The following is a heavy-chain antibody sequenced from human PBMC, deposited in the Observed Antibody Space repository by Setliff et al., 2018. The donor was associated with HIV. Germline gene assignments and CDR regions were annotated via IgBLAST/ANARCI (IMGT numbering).Heavy chain of an antibody. J-gene: IGHJ6*03. V-gene: IGHV4-34*01. CDR2: INHSGST. D-gene: IGHD1-7*01. Sequence: NPSETLSLTCAVYGGSFSGYYWSWIRQPPGKGLEWIGEINHSGSTNYNPSLKSRVTISVDTSKNQFSLKLSSVTAADTAVYYCARDRYTWNYGKNYMDVWAKGQWSPSP. CDR3: ARDRYTWNYGKNYMDV. CDR1: GGSFSGYY.